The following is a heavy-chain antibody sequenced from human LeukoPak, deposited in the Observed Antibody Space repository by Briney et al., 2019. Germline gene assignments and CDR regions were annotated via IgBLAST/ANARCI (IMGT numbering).Heavy chain of an antibody. CDR2: IKQDGSEK. V-gene: IGHV3-7*01. J-gene: IGHJ4*02. Sequence: PGGSLRLSCAASGFTSSSYWMSWVRQAPGKGLEWVANIKQDGSEKYYVDSVKGRFTISRDNAKNSLYLQMNSLRAEDTAVYYCARDSHYYDSGNYYYYFDQWGQGTLVTVSS. CDR3: ARDSHYYDSGNYYYYFDQ. CDR1: GFTSSSYW. D-gene: IGHD3-22*01.